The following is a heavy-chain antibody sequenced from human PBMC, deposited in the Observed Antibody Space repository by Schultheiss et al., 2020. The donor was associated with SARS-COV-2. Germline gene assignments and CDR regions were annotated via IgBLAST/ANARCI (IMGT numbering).Heavy chain of an antibody. CDR1: GGTFSSYA. CDR2: ISAYNGNT. D-gene: IGHD3-22*01. Sequence: ASVKVSCKASGGTFSSYAISWVRQAPGQGLEWMGWISAYNGNTNYAQKLQGRVTMTTDTSTSTAYMELRSLRSDDTAVYYCARDLRAHYRDSSGYLDYWGQGTLVTVSS. CDR3: ARDLRAHYRDSSGYLDY. V-gene: IGHV1-18*01. J-gene: IGHJ4*02.